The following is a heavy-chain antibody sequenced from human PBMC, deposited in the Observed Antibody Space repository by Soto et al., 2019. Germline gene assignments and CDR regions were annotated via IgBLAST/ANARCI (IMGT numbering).Heavy chain of an antibody. CDR1: GFTFSSYS. CDR2: ISSSSSYI. CDR3: ARDHGGGDSEYWYFDL. V-gene: IGHV3-21*01. D-gene: IGHD2-21*02. Sequence: EVQLVESGGGLVKPGGSLRLSCAASGFTFSSYSMNWVRQAPGKVLEWVSSISSSSSYIYYADSVKGRFTISRDNAKNSLYLQMNSLRAEDTAVYYCARDHGGGDSEYWYFDLWGRGTLVTVSS. J-gene: IGHJ2*01.